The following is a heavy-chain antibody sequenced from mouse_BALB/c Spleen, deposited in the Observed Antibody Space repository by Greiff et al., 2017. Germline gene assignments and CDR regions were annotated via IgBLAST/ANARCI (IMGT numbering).Heavy chain of an antibody. D-gene: IGHD3-2*01. Sequence: QVQLQQSGAELVKPGASVKLSCKASGYTFTSYWMHWVKQRPGQGLEWIGEIDPSDSYTNYNQKFKGKATLTVDKSSSTAYMQLSSLTSEDSAVYYCARKMRQLGLRAMDYWGQGTSVTVSS. CDR3: ARKMRQLGLRAMDY. CDR2: IDPSDSYT. J-gene: IGHJ4*01. V-gene: IGHV1-69*02. CDR1: GYTFTSYW.